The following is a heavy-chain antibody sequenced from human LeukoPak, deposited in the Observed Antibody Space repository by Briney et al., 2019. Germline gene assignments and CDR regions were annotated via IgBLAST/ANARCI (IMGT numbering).Heavy chain of an antibody. CDR2: IYPGDSDT. Sequence: GESLKISCNSSGYIYTSYWIGWVRRMPGKGLEWMGIIYPGDSDTRYSPSFQGQVTISADKSISTAYLQWSSLKASDTAMYYCARLRITETLYYFDYWGQGTLVTVSS. J-gene: IGHJ4*02. CDR3: ARLRITETLYYFDY. V-gene: IGHV5-51*01. D-gene: IGHD1-20*01. CDR1: GYIYTSYW.